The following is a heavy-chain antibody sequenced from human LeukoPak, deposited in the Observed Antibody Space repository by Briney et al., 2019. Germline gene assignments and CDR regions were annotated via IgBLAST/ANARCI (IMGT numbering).Heavy chain of an antibody. CDR2: IIPILGTA. CDR1: GGTFSSYA. Sequence: ASVKVSCKASGGTFSSYAISWVRQAPGQGLEWMGRIIPILGTANYAQKFQGRVTITTDESTSTAYMELSSLRSEDTAVYYCARDRHIVATIVGGGEFDYWGQGTLATVSS. J-gene: IGHJ4*02. D-gene: IGHD5-12*01. CDR3: ARDRHIVATIVGGGEFDY. V-gene: IGHV1-69*11.